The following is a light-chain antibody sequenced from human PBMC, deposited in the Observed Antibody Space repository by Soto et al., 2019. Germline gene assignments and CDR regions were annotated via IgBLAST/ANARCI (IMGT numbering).Light chain of an antibody. Sequence: DIQMTQFPSSLSASVGDRVTLTCQASQGISNYLNWYQQKPGKAPKLLIYDASTLETGVPSRFSGSGYGTEFTFTISGLQPEDVATYYCQQYDNLPLTFGGGTKVDIK. CDR1: QGISNY. J-gene: IGKJ4*01. CDR2: DAS. V-gene: IGKV1-33*01. CDR3: QQYDNLPLT.